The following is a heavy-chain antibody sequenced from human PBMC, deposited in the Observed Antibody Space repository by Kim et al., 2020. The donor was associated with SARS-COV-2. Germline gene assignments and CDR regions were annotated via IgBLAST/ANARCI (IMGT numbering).Heavy chain of an antibody. CDR2: DT. Sequence: DTRYSPSFQGQVTISADKSISTAYLQWSSLKASDTAMYYCARRWDPSFDPWGQGTLVTVSS. V-gene: IGHV5-51*01. D-gene: IGHD1-26*01. J-gene: IGHJ5*02. CDR3: ARRWDPSFDP.